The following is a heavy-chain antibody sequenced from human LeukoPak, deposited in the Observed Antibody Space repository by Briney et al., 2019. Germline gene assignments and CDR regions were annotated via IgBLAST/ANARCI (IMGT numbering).Heavy chain of an antibody. J-gene: IGHJ3*02. CDR3: ARAPEYCSGGSCYSDAFDI. CDR1: GGSISSGGYY. Sequence: PSETLSLTCTVSGGSISSGGYYWSWIRQPPGKGLEWIGYIYYSGSTNYNPSLKSRVTISVDTSKNQFSLKLSSVTAADTAVYYCARAPEYCSGGSCYSDAFDIWGQGTMVTVSS. V-gene: IGHV4-61*08. CDR2: IYYSGST. D-gene: IGHD2-15*01.